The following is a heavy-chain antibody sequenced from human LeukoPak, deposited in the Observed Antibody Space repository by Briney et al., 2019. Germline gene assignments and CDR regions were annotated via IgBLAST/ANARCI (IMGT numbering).Heavy chain of an antibody. Sequence: PGGSLRLSCAASGFTFSSYSMNWVRQAPGKGLEWVSAITGSGGSTYYADSVKGRFTISRDNSKNTLYLQMNSLRAEDTAVYYCALRSYYDSSAYYYLDYWGQGTLVTVSS. CDR1: GFTFSSYS. J-gene: IGHJ4*02. D-gene: IGHD3-22*01. CDR2: ITGSGGST. V-gene: IGHV3-23*01. CDR3: ALRSYYDSSAYYYLDY.